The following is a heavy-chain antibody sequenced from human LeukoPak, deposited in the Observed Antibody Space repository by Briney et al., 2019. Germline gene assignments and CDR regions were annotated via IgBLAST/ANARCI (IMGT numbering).Heavy chain of an antibody. D-gene: IGHD3-3*01. CDR2: ISPSGGST. CDR3: VRDFRFLEDY. CDR1: GYTFTSNY. Sequence: ASVKVSCKAFGYTFTSNYMHWVRQAPGQGPEWMGVISPSGGSTTYAQKFQGRVTLTRDMSTSTDYLELSSLRSEDTAVYYCVRDFRFLEDYWGQGTLVTVSS. V-gene: IGHV1-46*01. J-gene: IGHJ4*02.